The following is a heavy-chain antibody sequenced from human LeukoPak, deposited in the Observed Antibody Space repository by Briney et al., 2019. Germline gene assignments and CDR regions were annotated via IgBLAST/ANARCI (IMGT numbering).Heavy chain of an antibody. CDR1: GFTFDDYA. Sequence: GGSLRLSCAASGFTFDDYAMHWVRQAPGKGLEWVPGISWNSGSIGYADSVKGRFTISRDNAKNSLYLQMNSLRAEDTALYYCAKDPGGVIFLPDYWGQGTLVTVSS. V-gene: IGHV3-9*01. CDR2: ISWNSGSI. D-gene: IGHD3-16*02. J-gene: IGHJ4*02. CDR3: AKDPGGVIFLPDY.